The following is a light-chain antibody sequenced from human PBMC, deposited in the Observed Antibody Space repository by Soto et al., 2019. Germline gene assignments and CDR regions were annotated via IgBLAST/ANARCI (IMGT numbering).Light chain of an antibody. V-gene: IGKV3-20*01. CDR1: QSVSSSY. Sequence: EIVLTQSPGTLSLSPGERATLSCMSSQSVSSSYLAWYQQKPGQAPRLLIYGASSRATGIPDRFSGSGSGTDFTLTISRLEPEDFAVYYCQQYGSFPLTFGGGTKVDIK. CDR2: GAS. CDR3: QQYGSFPLT. J-gene: IGKJ4*01.